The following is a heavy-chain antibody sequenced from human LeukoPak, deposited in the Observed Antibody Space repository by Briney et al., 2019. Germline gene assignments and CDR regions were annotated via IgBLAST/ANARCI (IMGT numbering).Heavy chain of an antibody. CDR2: IHTSGST. CDR3: ARDIEWAYGMDV. D-gene: IGHD1-26*01. CDR1: GGSISTNGYY. Sequence: SETLSLTCTVSGGSISTNGYYWGWIRQPAGKGLEWIGRIHTSGSTSYNPSLKSRVTISVDTSKNQFSLKLSSVTAADTAIYYCARDIEWAYGMDVWGQGTTVTVSS. V-gene: IGHV4-61*02. J-gene: IGHJ6*02.